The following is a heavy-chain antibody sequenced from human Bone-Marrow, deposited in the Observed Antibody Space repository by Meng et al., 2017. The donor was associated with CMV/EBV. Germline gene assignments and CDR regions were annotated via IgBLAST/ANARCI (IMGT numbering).Heavy chain of an antibody. Sequence: GESLKISCAASGFTFSSYWMHWVRQAPGKGLVWVSRINSDGSSTSYADSVKGRFTISRDNAKNTLYLQMNSLRAEDTAVYYCAKPSSTSFNWFDPWGQGTRVTVSS. CDR3: AKPSSTSFNWFDP. D-gene: IGHD2-2*01. V-gene: IGHV3-74*01. CDR2: INSDGSST. CDR1: GFTFSSYW. J-gene: IGHJ5*02.